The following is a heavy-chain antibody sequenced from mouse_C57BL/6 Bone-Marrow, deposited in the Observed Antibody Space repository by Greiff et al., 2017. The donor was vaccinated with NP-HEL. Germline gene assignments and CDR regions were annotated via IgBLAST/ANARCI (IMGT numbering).Heavy chain of an antibody. CDR1: GFSLCTFGMG. D-gene: IGHD1-1*01. J-gene: IGHJ1*03. CDR3: ARIVYGSSGGYFDV. CDR2: IWWDDDK. V-gene: IGHV8-8*01. Sequence: QVTLKVSGPGILQPSQTLSLSCSFSGFSLCTFGMGVGWIRQPSGKGLEWLAHIWWDDDKYYNPALKSRLTISKDTSKNQVFLKIANVDTADTATYYCARIVYGSSGGYFDVWGTGTTVTVSS.